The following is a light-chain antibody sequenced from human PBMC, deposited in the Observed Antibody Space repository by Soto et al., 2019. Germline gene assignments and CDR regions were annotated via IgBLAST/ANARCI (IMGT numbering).Light chain of an antibody. Sequence: DIQMTQSPSSLSAAVGDRVTITCRASQSISNSLNWYQQKPGRAPKLLIYAASSLQSGVPSRFGGSGSGTDFILTISSLQPEDFATYYCQQSYSTPRDFGQGTRLEIK. CDR1: QSISNS. V-gene: IGKV1-39*01. J-gene: IGKJ5*01. CDR2: AAS. CDR3: QQSYSTPRD.